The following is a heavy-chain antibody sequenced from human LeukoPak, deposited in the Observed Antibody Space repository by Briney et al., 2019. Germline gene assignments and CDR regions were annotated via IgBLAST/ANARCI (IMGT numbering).Heavy chain of an antibody. CDR2: INPNSGGT. CDR3: ARVDGSMGAILWWFDP. CDR1: GYTFTGYY. V-gene: IGHV1-2*02. Sequence: ASVKVSCTASGYTFTGYYMHWVRQAPGQGLEWMGWINPNSGGTNYAQKFRGRVTMTRDTSISTAYMELSRLTSDDTAVYYCARVDGSMGAILWWFDPWGQGTLVTVSS. J-gene: IGHJ5*02. D-gene: IGHD1-26*01.